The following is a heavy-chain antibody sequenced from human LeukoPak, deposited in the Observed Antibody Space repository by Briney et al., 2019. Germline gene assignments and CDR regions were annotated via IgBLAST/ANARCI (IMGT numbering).Heavy chain of an antibody. CDR3: ARDWLHYSGSNYYYMDV. D-gene: IGHD3-10*01. CDR1: GYTFISYY. V-gene: IGHV1-46*03. Sequence: ASVKVSCKASGYTFISYYMHWVRQAPGQGLEWMGIVNPSGGSTTYAQKLQGRVTMTRDTSTSTVYMELSSLRSEDTAVYYCARDWLHYSGSNYYYMDVWGKGTTVTVSS. CDR2: VNPSGGST. J-gene: IGHJ6*03.